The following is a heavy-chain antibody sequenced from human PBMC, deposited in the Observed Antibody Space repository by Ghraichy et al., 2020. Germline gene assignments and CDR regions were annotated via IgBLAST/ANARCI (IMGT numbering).Heavy chain of an antibody. CDR2: IKKDGSEI. J-gene: IGHJ4*02. CDR1: GFIFSGYW. Sequence: GGSLRLSCAASGFIFSGYWMSWVRQAPGKGLEWVANIKKDGSEIYYVDSVKGRFTISRDNAKNSLYLQMNSLRAEDTAVYYCARDLGGGWYFDYWGQGALVTVSS. D-gene: IGHD6-19*01. CDR3: ARDLGGGWYFDY. V-gene: IGHV3-7*01.